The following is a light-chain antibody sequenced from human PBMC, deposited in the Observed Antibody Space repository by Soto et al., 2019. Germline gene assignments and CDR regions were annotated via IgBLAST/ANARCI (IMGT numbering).Light chain of an antibody. V-gene: IGKV1-39*01. CDR2: GAS. J-gene: IGKJ4*01. CDR1: QSITNY. Sequence: DIQMTQSPSSLSASVGDRVTITCRASQSITNYLNWYQQKPGQAPKLLIYGASSLQRGVPSRFSGSGSGTDFSLTISSLQPEDFATYYCQQSYNTPLTLGGGTKVDSK. CDR3: QQSYNTPLT.